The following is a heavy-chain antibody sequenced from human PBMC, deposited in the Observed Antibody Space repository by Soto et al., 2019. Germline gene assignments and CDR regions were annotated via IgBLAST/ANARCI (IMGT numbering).Heavy chain of an antibody. J-gene: IGHJ3*01. CDR1: GFSFNNHA. CDR2: ISGSGGTT. V-gene: IGHV3-23*01. Sequence: VQLLESGGGLVKPGGSLRLSGAAFGFSFNNHAMTWGRQAPGKGLEGVSGISGSGGTTHYAASVKGRFTISRDNSKDTLYLQMNSLRPEDTAVYYCAKDRLMLTMVVVGAFDFWGLGTMVTVSS. D-gene: IGHD3-22*01. CDR3: AKDRLMLTMVVVGAFDF.